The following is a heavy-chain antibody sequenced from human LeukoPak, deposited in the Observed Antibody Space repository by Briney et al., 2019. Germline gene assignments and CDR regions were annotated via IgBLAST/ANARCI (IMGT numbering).Heavy chain of an antibody. CDR1: GYTFSNYR. J-gene: IGHJ5*02. CDR3: ARQGIAVAGTLWLDP. CDR2: IYPGDSDT. Sequence: PGESLNISCRGSGYTFSNYRIAWVRQMPGKGLEWMGIIYPGDSDTTYSPSFQGQVTISVDKSINTTYLQWKSLKASDSAMYYCARQGIAVAGTLWLDPWGQGTLVTVSS. D-gene: IGHD6-19*01. V-gene: IGHV5-51*01.